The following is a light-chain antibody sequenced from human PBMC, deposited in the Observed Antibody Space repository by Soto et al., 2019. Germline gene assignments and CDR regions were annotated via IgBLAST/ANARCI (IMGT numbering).Light chain of an antibody. V-gene: IGKV3-20*01. CDR3: QQYGNSPWT. CDR1: QRYGSSN. J-gene: IGKJ1*01. CDR2: STS. Sequence: EIVLTQSPGTLSLSPGERGTLSCRASQRYGSSNLAWYHQKPGQAPRLLIYSTSSRATGIPDRFSGSGSGTDFTLTTSRLEPEDFAVYHCQQYGNSPWTFGQGTKVEIK.